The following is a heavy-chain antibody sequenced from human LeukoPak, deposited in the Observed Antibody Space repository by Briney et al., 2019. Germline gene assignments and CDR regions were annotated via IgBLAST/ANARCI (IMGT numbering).Heavy chain of an antibody. CDR3: ARDLGRGGGNYYFDF. CDR2: IYYSETS. CDR1: GGSISGYY. Sequence: SETLSLTCTVSGGSISGYYWSWMRQPPGKELEWIGYIYYSETSNYNPPLKSRVTISADTSKNQFSLKLTSVTAADTAVYYCARDLGRGGGNYYFDFWGQGILVTVSS. J-gene: IGHJ4*02. V-gene: IGHV4-59*01. D-gene: IGHD2-15*01.